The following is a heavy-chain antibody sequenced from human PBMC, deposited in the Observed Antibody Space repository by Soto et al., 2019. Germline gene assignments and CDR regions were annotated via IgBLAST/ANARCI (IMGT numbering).Heavy chain of an antibody. D-gene: IGHD2-15*01. CDR2: IVPLFGTA. CDR1: GGTFSRHA. J-gene: IGHJ4*02. CDR3: ARDYGHDCSDGNCYFYF. V-gene: IGHV1-69*01. Sequence: QVQLVQSGAEVKKPGSSVKVSCKASGGTFSRHAINWVRQAPGHGLQWMGGIVPLFGTANYAQKFQGRVTITADESTSTAPMELRSPRSEDTAVYYCARDYGHDCSDGNCYFYFCGQETLVTVSS.